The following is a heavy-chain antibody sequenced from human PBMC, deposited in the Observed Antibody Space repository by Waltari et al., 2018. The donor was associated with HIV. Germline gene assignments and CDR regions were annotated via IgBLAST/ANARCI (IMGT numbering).Heavy chain of an antibody. D-gene: IGHD5-12*01. V-gene: IGHV3-72*01. CDR1: GFDFSDHY. J-gene: IGHJ4*02. Sequence: EVQLVESGGGLVRPGGPLRRPCAASGFDFSDHYLDWVRQAPGKGLEWVGRSRNKANSYTTEYAASVKGRFTISRDASKNSLFLQMNSLRADDTAIYYCTRDSSGYAGFDSWGQGALVTVSS. CDR2: SRNKANSYTT. CDR3: TRDSSGYAGFDS.